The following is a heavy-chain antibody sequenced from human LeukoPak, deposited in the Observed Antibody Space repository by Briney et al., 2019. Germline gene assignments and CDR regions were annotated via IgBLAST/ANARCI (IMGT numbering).Heavy chain of an antibody. CDR1: GYTFTSYG. CDR2: ISVYNGNT. V-gene: IGHV1-18*01. CDR3: ARDHMSYYYDSSDLKPGY. J-gene: IGHJ4*02. D-gene: IGHD3-22*01. Sequence: ASVKVSCKASGYTFTSYGISWVRQAPGQGLEWMGWISVYNGNTNYAQKLQGRVTMTTDTSTSTAYMELRSLRSDDTAVYYCARDHMSYYYDSSDLKPGYWGQGTLVTVSS.